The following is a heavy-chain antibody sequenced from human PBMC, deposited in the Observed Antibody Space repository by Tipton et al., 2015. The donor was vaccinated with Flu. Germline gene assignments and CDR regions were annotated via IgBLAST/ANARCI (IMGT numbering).Heavy chain of an antibody. CDR1: GFPFSDYY. Sequence: PRLSCATSGFPFSDYYMTWIRQAPGKGLEWVSYISSGGGAISYADSVKGRFTISRDNPKNSLYLQMNSLRVEDTAVYYCARDTSYGLDVWGQGTTVTVSS. J-gene: IGHJ6*02. CDR3: ARDTSYGLDV. CDR2: ISSGGGAI. V-gene: IGHV3-11*01.